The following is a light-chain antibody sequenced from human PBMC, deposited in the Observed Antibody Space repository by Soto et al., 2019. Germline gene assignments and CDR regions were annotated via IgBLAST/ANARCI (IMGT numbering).Light chain of an antibody. CDR3: STYPKSIAV. J-gene: IGLJ3*02. Sequence: QSALTQPASVSGSPGQSITISCTGTSSDIGTYNYVSWYQQHPGKAPKLMIYEVSNRPAGVSNRFSVSKSGNTASLTLSGLQADDEAHYYCSTYPKSIAVFGGGTQLTVL. V-gene: IGLV2-14*01. CDR2: EVS. CDR1: SSDIGTYNY.